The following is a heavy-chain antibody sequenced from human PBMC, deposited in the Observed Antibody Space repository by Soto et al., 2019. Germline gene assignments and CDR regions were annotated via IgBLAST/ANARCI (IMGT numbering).Heavy chain of an antibody. CDR3: ARDRSGSYYMLERVYNWFDP. D-gene: IGHD3-10*01. CDR2: IIPIFGTA. J-gene: IGHJ5*02. V-gene: IGHV1-69*01. CDR1: GGTFSSYA. Sequence: QVQLVQSGAEVKKPGSSVKVSCKASGGTFSSYAISWVRQAPRQGLEWMGGIIPIFGTANYAQKFQGRVTITADESTSTAYMELSSLRSEDTAVYYCARDRSGSYYMLERVYNWFDPWGQGTLVTVSS.